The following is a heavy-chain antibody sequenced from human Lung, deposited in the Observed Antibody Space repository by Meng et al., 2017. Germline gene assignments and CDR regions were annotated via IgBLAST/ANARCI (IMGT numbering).Heavy chain of an antibody. CDR2: IIDSGST. CDR3: VRRTYSSGWYFDY. Sequence: HVPLQQWGDGLLEPSEPLSLTCAVYGGFFSGYYWRWIRQPPGKGLEWIGEIIDSGSTNYNPSLKSRVTISVDTSKNQFSLRVTSVTAADRAVYYCVRRTYSSGWYFDYWGQGTLVTVSS. J-gene: IGHJ4*02. V-gene: IGHV4-34*02. CDR1: GGFFSGYY. D-gene: IGHD6-19*01.